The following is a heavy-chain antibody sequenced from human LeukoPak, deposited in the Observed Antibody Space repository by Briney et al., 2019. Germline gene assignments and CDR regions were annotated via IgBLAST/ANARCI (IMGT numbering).Heavy chain of an antibody. CDR3: ARVVHYGSGPAVG. D-gene: IGHD3-10*01. CDR1: GFNFSIYS. J-gene: IGHJ4*02. V-gene: IGHV3-48*04. Sequence: PGGSLRLSCAASGFNFSIYSMNWIRQAPGKGLEWLSYISTSGNVIYYADSVKGRFTISRDNAKNSVHLQMNSLRAEDTAVYYCARVVHYGSGPAVGWGQGTLVTVSS. CDR2: ISTSGNVI.